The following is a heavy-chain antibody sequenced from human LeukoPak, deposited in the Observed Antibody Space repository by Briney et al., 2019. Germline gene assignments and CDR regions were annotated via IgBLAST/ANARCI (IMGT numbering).Heavy chain of an antibody. CDR2: INSSSGTI. J-gene: IGHJ4*02. V-gene: IGHV3-48*04. CDR1: GFKLIGYS. CDR3: AKEGDNTGYRYFDD. Sequence: TGGSLRLSCAASGFKLIGYSMNWVRQAPGKGLEWVSYINSSSGTIIYADSVKGRFTISRDNAKNSLYLQMNSLRAEDTAVYYCAKEGDNTGYRYFDDWGQGTLVTVSS. D-gene: IGHD3-22*01.